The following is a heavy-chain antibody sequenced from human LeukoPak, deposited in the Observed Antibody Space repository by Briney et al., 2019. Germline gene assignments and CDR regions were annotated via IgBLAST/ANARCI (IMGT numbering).Heavy chain of an antibody. J-gene: IGHJ6*03. CDR2: INHSGST. D-gene: IGHD3-3*01. CDR1: GGSFSGYY. V-gene: IGHV4-34*01. CDR3: ARGKDFWSGYYTKGAYYYYYYMDV. Sequence: SETLSLTCAVYGGSFSGYYWSWIRQPPGKGLEWIGEINHSGSTNYNPSLKSRVTISVDTSKSQFSLKLSSVTAADTAVYYCARGKDFWSGYYTKGAYYYYYYMDVWGKGTTVTVSS.